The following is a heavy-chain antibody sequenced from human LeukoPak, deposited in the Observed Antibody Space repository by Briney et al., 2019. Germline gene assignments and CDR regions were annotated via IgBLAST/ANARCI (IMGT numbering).Heavy chain of an antibody. D-gene: IGHD3-3*01. CDR3: ARGYDFWSGNDAFDI. Sequence: PGGSLRLSCAASGFTFSSYSTNWVRQAPGKGLEWVSYISSSSSTIYYADSVKGRFTISRDNAKNSLYLQMNSLRAEDTAVYYCARGYDFWSGNDAFDIWGQGTMVTVSS. CDR1: GFTFSSYS. V-gene: IGHV3-48*01. CDR2: ISSSSSTI. J-gene: IGHJ3*02.